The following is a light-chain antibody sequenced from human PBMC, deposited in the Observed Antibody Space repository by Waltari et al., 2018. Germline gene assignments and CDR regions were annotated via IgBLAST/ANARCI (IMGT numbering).Light chain of an antibody. Sequence: QSALTQPASVSGSPGQSITISCTGTSSDVGSYNLFSWYQQHPGKAPKLMIYEVNKRPSGVSNRFSGSKSGNTASLTISGLQAEDEADYYCCSYAGSSTSWVFGGGTKLTVL. CDR2: EVN. CDR3: CSYAGSSTSWV. CDR1: SSDVGSYNL. V-gene: IGLV2-23*02. J-gene: IGLJ3*02.